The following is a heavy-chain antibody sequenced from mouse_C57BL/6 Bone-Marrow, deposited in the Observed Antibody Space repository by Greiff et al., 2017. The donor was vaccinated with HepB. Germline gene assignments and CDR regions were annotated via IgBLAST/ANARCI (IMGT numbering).Heavy chain of an antibody. Sequence: EVKLMESGPVLVKPGASVKMSCKASGYTFTDYYMNWVKQSHGKSLEWIGVINPYNGGTSYNQKFKGKATLTVDKSSSTAYMELNSLTSEDSAVYYCARWLLRGYFDVWGTGTTVTVSS. CDR1: GYTFTDYY. CDR3: ARWLLRGYFDV. CDR2: INPYNGGT. D-gene: IGHD2-3*01. J-gene: IGHJ1*03. V-gene: IGHV1-19*01.